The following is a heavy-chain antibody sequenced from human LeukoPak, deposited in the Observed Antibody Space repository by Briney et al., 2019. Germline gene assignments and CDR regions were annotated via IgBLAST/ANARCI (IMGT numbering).Heavy chain of an antibody. CDR1: GYSITSGYY. CDR3: ARLFLPESEYHNWFDP. V-gene: IGHV4-38-2*01. D-gene: IGHD1-14*01. J-gene: IGHJ5*02. CDR2: IYHGGST. Sequence: SETLSLTCAVSGYSITSGYYWGWIRQPPGKGLEWIGNIYHGGSTYYNPSLKSRVTISVDTSKNQFSLKLSSVTAADTAVYYCARLFLPESEYHNWFDPWGQGTLVTVSS.